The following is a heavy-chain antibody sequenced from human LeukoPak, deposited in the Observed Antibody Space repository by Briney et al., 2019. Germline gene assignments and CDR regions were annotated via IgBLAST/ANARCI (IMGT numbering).Heavy chain of an antibody. D-gene: IGHD3-9*01. CDR3: AKDVRNYDILTGYGYAFDI. Sequence: LTGGSLRLSCAASGFTFSSYAMSWVRQAPGKGLEWVSAISGSGGSTYYADSVKGRFTISRDNSKNTLYLQMNSLRAEDTAVYYCAKDVRNYDILTGYGYAFDIWGQGTKVTVSS. CDR1: GFTFSSYA. J-gene: IGHJ3*02. CDR2: ISGSGGST. V-gene: IGHV3-23*01.